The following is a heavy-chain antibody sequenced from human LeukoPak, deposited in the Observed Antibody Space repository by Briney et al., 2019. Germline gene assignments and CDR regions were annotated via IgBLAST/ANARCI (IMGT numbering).Heavy chain of an antibody. CDR3: ARSAYAFDI. V-gene: IGHV4-59*01. Sequence: SETLSLACTVSGGSISSYYWSWIRQPPGKGLEWIGYIYYSGSTNYNPSLKSRVTISVDTSKNQFSLKLSSVTAADTAVYYCARSAYAFDIWGQGTMVTVSS. CDR2: IYYSGST. J-gene: IGHJ3*02. CDR1: GGSISSYY.